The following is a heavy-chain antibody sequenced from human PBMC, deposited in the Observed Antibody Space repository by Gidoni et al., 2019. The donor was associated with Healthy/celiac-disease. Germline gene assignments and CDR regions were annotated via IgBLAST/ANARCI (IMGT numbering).Heavy chain of an antibody. J-gene: IGHJ4*02. CDR3: ARGTAVVVILDY. V-gene: IGHV1-46*01. CDR1: GYTLTSYY. D-gene: IGHD3-22*01. CDR2: INPRCGST. Sequence: QVQMVQSGAEVKKPGASVKVSCKASGYTLTSYYIHWVRQAPGQGLEWMGIINPRCGSTSYAQKFQGRVTMTRDTSTSTVYMELSSLRSEDTAVYYCARGTAVVVILDYWGQGTLVTVSS.